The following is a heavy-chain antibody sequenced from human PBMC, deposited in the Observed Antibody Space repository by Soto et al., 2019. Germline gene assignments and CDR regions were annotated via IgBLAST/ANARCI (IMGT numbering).Heavy chain of an antibody. J-gene: IGHJ6*02. V-gene: IGHV1-69*13. CDR1: GGTFSSYA. Sequence: SVKVSCKASGGTFSSYAISWVRQAPGQGLEWMGGIIPIFGTANYAQKFQGRVTITADESTSTAYMELSSLRSEDTAVYYCASSLRITGTDRGLDYYGMDVWGQGTTVTVSS. CDR3: ASSLRITGTDRGLDYYGMDV. CDR2: IIPIFGTA. D-gene: IGHD1-7*01.